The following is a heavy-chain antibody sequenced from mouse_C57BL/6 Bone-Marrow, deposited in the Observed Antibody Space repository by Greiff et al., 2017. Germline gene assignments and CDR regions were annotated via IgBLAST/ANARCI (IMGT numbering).Heavy chain of an antibody. CDR3: ARSVDYDGGSSDWYFDV. Sequence: EVKLQESGPELVKPGASVKISCKASGYSFTGYYMNWVKQSPEKSLEWIGEINPSTGGTTYNQKFKAKATLTVDKSSSTAYMQLKSLTSEDSAVYYCARSVDYDGGSSDWYFDVWGTGTTVTVSS. CDR1: GYSFTGYY. CDR2: INPSTGGT. V-gene: IGHV1-42*01. D-gene: IGHD1-1*01. J-gene: IGHJ1*03.